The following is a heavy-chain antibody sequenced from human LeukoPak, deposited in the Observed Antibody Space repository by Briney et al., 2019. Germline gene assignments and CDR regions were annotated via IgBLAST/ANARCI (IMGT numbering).Heavy chain of an antibody. Sequence: GGSLRLSCAASGLTFSDYYMSWIRQAPGKGLEWVSYISSSGSTIYYADSVKGRFTISRYNAKNSLYLQMNSLRAEDTAVYYCARDELDIVVVPAAIDYYYYMDVWGKGTTVTVSS. D-gene: IGHD2-2*03. V-gene: IGHV3-11*04. J-gene: IGHJ6*03. CDR2: ISSSGSTI. CDR3: ARDELDIVVVPAAIDYYYYMDV. CDR1: GLTFSDYY.